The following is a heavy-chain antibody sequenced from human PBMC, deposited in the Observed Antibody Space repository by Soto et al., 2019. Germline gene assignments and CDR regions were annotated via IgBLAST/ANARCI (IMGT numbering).Heavy chain of an antibody. J-gene: IGHJ4*02. CDR3: AISPIAVAGTIDY. D-gene: IGHD6-19*01. Sequence: SETLSLTCTVSGGSISSSSYYWGWIRQPPGKGLEWIGSIYYSGSTYYNPSLKSRVTISVDTSKNQFSLKLSSVTAADTAVYYCAISPIAVAGTIDYWGQGTLVTVSS. V-gene: IGHV4-39*01. CDR2: IYYSGST. CDR1: GGSISSSSYY.